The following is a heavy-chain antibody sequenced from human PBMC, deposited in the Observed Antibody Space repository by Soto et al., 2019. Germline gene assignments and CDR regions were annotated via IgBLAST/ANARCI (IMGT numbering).Heavy chain of an antibody. CDR1: GGTFSSYA. D-gene: IGHD3-22*01. J-gene: IGHJ4*02. CDR2: IIPIFGTA. V-gene: IGHV1-69*13. CDR3: ASEKPYYYDSSGYYPSH. Sequence: ASVKVSCKASGGTFSSYAISWVRQAPGQGLEWMGGIIPIFGTANYAQKFQGRVTITADESTSTAYMELSSLRSEDTAVYYCASEKPYYYDSSGYYPSHWGQGTPVTVSS.